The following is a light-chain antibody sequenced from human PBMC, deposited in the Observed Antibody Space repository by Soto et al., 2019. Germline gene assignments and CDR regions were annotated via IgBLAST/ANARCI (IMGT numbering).Light chain of an antibody. CDR3: QQYNSDFSWT. Sequence: DIHMTQSPSTLSASVGDRVTITCRASQSIGTWLAWFQQKQGKAPKVLISKASTLESGAPARFSGSGSGTEFTLTISSLQPDDFATYFCQQYNSDFSWTFGQGTKVEIK. V-gene: IGKV1-5*03. J-gene: IGKJ1*01. CDR2: KAS. CDR1: QSIGTW.